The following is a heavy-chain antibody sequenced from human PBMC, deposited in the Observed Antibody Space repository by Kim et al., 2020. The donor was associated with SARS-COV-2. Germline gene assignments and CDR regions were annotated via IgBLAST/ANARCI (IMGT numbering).Heavy chain of an antibody. CDR3: ARDYYHLQAFDI. V-gene: IGHV4-31*02. Sequence: YYNPSLKSRVTISVDTSKNQFSLKLSSVTAADTAVYYCARDYYHLQAFDIWGQGTMVTVSS. J-gene: IGHJ3*02. D-gene: IGHD3-22*01.